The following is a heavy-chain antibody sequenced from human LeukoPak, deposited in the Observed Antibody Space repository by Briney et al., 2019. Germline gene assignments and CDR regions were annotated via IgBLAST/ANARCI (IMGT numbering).Heavy chain of an antibody. D-gene: IGHD6-13*01. Sequence: SETLSLTCTVSGGSISSYYWSWIRQPPGKGLEWIGYIYYSGTTNYNPSLKGRVTISVDTSKNQFSLKLSSVTAADTAVYYCARGVYVAAAQYGYWGQGTLVTVSS. CDR1: GGSISSYY. CDR2: IYYSGTT. V-gene: IGHV4-59*01. J-gene: IGHJ4*02. CDR3: ARGVYVAAAQYGY.